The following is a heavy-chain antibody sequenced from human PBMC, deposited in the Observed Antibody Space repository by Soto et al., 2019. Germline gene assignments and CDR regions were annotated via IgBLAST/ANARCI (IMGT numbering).Heavy chain of an antibody. Sequence: GGSMRLSCVASGFTLSSFSMSWVRQTPGKGLEWVSSITTGNDYISYADSVKGRFTISRDNAKNSLFLQMNSLRAEDTALYFCARDSYSSLFDSWGQGTLVTVSS. CDR1: GFTLSSFS. CDR3: ARDSYSSLFDS. D-gene: IGHD6-19*01. V-gene: IGHV3-21*01. CDR2: ITTGNDYI. J-gene: IGHJ5*01.